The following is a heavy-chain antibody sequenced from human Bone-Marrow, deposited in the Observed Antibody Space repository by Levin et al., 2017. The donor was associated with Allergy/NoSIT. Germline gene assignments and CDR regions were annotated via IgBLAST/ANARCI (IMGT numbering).Heavy chain of an antibody. CDR3: ARGNYYDSSGFLLYFDY. J-gene: IGHJ4*02. D-gene: IGHD3-22*01. CDR2: ISYDGSNE. Sequence: PGESLKISCAVSGFNFDSYVMNWVRQAPGKGLEWVALISYDGSNEYYADSVKGRFTVSRDNSKNTHYLQMNSLRPEDTAVYYCARGNYYDSSGFLLYFDYWGPGTLVTASS. V-gene: IGHV3-30-3*01. CDR1: GFNFDSYV.